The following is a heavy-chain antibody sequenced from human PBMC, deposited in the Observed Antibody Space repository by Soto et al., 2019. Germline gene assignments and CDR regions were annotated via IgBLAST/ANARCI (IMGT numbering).Heavy chain of an antibody. CDR1: GGAYSIYL. CDR3: ARDAPVYSGNYGRVFAS. V-gene: IGHV1-69*04. CDR2: IIPLLGIA. J-gene: IGHJ5*02. Sequence: NVARKSVGGAYSIYLVSWLLNATKQGLAWMGRIIPLLGIAKYAQNFQGRVTITADKSTTTAYMELSSLRSEDTAFYYCARDAPVYSGNYGRVFASWGQGTLVTVSS. D-gene: IGHD1-26*01.